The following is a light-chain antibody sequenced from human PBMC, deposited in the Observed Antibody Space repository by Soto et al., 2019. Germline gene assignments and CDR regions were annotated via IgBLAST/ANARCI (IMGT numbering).Light chain of an antibody. CDR2: RAS. V-gene: IGKV3-15*01. J-gene: IGKJ5*01. CDR1: QSVGGS. Sequence: ETVLTQSPGTLSLSPGERDTYSCSASQSVGGSSLAWYQQKPGQSPRLLIFRASTRASGIPARFSGSGSGTEFTLTISSLQYEDFAVYYCQQYHHCPPITFGQGTRLEIK. CDR3: QQYHHCPPIT.